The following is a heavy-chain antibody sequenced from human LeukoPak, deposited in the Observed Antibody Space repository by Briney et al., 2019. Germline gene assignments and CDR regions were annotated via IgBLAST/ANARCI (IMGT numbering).Heavy chain of an antibody. V-gene: IGHV4-38-2*02. CDR2: IYHSGST. J-gene: IGHJ4*02. Sequence: PSETLSLTCNVSDYSISSGYYWGWIRQPPGKGLEWIGSIYHSGSTYYNPSLKSRVTISVDTSTNQFSLKLSSVTAADTAVYYCAREPRWAGDLGGFDSWGQGPLVTVSS. CDR3: AREPRWAGDLGGFDS. CDR1: DYSISSGYY. D-gene: IGHD3-16*01.